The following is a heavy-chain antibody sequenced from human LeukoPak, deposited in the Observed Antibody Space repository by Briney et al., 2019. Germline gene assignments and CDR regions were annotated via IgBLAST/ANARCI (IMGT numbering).Heavy chain of an antibody. D-gene: IGHD2-2*02. CDR2: IYHSGST. Sequence: PSQTLSLTCTVSGGSISSGGYYWSWIRQPPGKGLEWIGYIYHSGSTYYNPSLKSRVTISVDRSKNQFSLKLSSVTAADTAVYYCARDCCSSTSCYKAFQHWGQGTLVTVSS. CDR1: GGSISSGGYY. CDR3: ARDCCSSTSCYKAFQH. V-gene: IGHV4-30-2*01. J-gene: IGHJ1*01.